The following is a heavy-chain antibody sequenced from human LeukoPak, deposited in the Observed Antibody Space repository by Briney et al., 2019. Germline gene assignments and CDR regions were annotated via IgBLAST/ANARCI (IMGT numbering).Heavy chain of an antibody. Sequence: ASVKVSCKASGYTFTGYYMHWVRQAPGQGLEWMGWINPNSGGTNYAQKFQGRVTMTRDTSISTAYMELSRLRSDDTAVYYCASGIGYCSSTSCYGGLGYYYYMDVWGKGTTVTVSS. CDR2: INPNSGGT. V-gene: IGHV1-2*02. D-gene: IGHD2-2*03. CDR1: GYTFTGYY. CDR3: ASGIGYCSSTSCYGGLGYYYYMDV. J-gene: IGHJ6*03.